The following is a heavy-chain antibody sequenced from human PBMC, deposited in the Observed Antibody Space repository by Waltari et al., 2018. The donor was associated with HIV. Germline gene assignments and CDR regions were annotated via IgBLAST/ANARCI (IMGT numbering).Heavy chain of an antibody. J-gene: IGHJ6*02. CDR3: ARGPPNDLWPPQTRHMDV. CDR2: MNPESGNT. D-gene: IGHD3-3*01. CDR1: GYTFTGYD. Sequence: QVQLVQSGTEVKKPGVSVKVSCKASGYTFTGYDMNWVRQATGQGLEWMGWMNPESGNTAYAHKFQGRVTMTRNTSIRTAYMELTSLRSEDTAVYYCARGPPNDLWPPQTRHMDVWGQGTTVTVSS. V-gene: IGHV1-8*01.